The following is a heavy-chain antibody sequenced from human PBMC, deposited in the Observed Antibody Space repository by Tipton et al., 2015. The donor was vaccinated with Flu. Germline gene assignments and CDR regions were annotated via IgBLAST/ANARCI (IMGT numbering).Heavy chain of an antibody. V-gene: IGHV4-38-2*01. D-gene: IGHD3-10*02. J-gene: IGHJ4*02. CDR2: IYHSGTT. CDR3: ARHTGDSVRGVIDY. Sequence: TLSLTCSVSGYSIRSAYYWGWVRRPPGKGLEWTGTIYHSGTTYYNPSLKSRLTISVDTSKNQFSLRLSSVTAADTAVYYCARHTGDSVRGVIDYWGQGTLVTVSS. CDR1: GYSIRSAYY.